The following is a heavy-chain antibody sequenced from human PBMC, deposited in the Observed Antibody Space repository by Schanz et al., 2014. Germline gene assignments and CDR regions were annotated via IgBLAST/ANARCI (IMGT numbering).Heavy chain of an antibody. J-gene: IGHJ5*02. CDR1: GFTFSSYW. Sequence: EVQLVESGGGLVQPGGSLRLSCAASGFTFSSYWMSWVRQAPGKGLEWVANIKQDGSERYYVDSVKGRFTISRDNPKTPLYPQRNTRGAADPAVIYCARPPPLVRGIAGWFGPWGQGSLVTVSS. V-gene: IGHV3-7*03. D-gene: IGHD3-10*01. CDR3: ARPPPLVRGIAGWFGP. CDR2: IKQDGSER.